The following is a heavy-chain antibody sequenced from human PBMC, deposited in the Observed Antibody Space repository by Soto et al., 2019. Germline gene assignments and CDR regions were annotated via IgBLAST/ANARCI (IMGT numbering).Heavy chain of an antibody. CDR3: ARQSGSGPNWLEH. J-gene: IGHJ5*02. D-gene: IGHD6-19*01. CDR1: GGSISSSTYY. V-gene: IGHV4-39*01. CDR2: VYYGGSI. Sequence: PSETLSLPCTLSGGSISSSTYYWGWVRLPPGKGLEWIGSVYYGGSIYYNPPLKSRVTISVDTSKNQFSLKLSSVTAADTGVYYCARQSGSGPNWLEHWGQGTLVTVSS.